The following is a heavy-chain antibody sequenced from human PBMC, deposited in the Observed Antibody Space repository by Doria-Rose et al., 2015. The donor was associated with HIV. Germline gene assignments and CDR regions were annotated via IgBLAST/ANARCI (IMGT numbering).Heavy chain of an antibody. CDR2: IFSDDVR. V-gene: IGHV2-26*01. CDR3: ARIKSSRWYHKYYFDF. CDR1: GVSLSSPGMG. D-gene: IGHD6-13*01. J-gene: IGHJ4*02. Sequence: SGPVLVKPTETLTLTCTVSGVSLSSPGMGVSWIRQPPGKALEWLANIFSDDVRSYKTSLKSRLTISRGTSKSQGVLTMTDMDPVDTATYYCARIKSSRWYHKYYFDFWGQGTLVIVSA.